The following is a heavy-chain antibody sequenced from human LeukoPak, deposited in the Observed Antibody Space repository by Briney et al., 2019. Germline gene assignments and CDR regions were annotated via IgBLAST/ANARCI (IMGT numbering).Heavy chain of an antibody. CDR3: VRLQYTGSYYPDY. CDR1: GGSISSSY. J-gene: IGHJ4*02. Sequence: PSETLSLTCTVSGGSISSSYWSWIRQPPRKGLEWIGYIYGSGSTNYNPSLKSRVAISVDTSKNLFSLKLSSVTAADTAVYYCVRLQYTGSYYPDYWGQGILVTVSS. V-gene: IGHV4-59*08. D-gene: IGHD1-26*01. CDR2: IYGSGST.